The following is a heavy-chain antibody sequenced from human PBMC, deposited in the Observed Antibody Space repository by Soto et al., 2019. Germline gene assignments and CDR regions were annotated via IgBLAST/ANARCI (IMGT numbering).Heavy chain of an antibody. CDR3: ARDMTGADDY. CDR1: GFTFSKYW. V-gene: IGHV3-74*01. J-gene: IGHJ4*02. D-gene: IGHD3-9*01. CDR2: IDPYDTGI. Sequence: GGSLRLSCAASGFTFSKYWFHWVRQAPGKGLMWVSRIDPYDTGITYADSVKGRFTISRDNARNTLYLQMDSLTAEDTAVYYCARDMTGADDYLGQGTLVTVSS.